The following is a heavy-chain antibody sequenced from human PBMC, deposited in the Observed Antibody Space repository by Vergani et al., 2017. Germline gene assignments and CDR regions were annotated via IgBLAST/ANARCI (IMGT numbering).Heavy chain of an antibody. CDR2: ISAYNGNP. J-gene: IGHJ3*02. V-gene: IGHV1-18*01. CDR3: AREMGAGYSSGWYFVSADAFDI. Sequence: QVQLVQSGAEVKKPGASVKVSCKASGYTFTSYGISLVRPAPGQGLEWMGWISAYNGNPNYAQKLQGRVTMTTDTSTSTAYMELRSLRSDDTAVYYCAREMGAGYSSGWYFVSADAFDIWGQGTMVTVSS. CDR1: GYTFTSYG. D-gene: IGHD6-19*01.